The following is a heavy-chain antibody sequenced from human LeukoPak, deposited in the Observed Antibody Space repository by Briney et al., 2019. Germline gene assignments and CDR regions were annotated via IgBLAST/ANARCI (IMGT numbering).Heavy chain of an antibody. CDR1: GFTSNTYT. V-gene: IGHV3-48*01. J-gene: IGHJ4*02. Sequence: GGSLRLSCAASGFTSNTYTMNWVRQAPGKGLEWVSYISGSNGIIYYADSVRGRFTISRDNAYNSLHLQMNSLRADDTAVYYCAREWFGELIWGKGTLVTVSS. CDR2: ISGSNGII. D-gene: IGHD3-10*01. CDR3: AREWFGELI.